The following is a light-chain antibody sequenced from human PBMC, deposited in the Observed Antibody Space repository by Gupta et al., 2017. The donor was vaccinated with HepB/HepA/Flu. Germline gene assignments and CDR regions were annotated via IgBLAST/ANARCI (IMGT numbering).Light chain of an antibody. CDR2: QDS. Sequence: SYELTQPPSVSVSPGQTASITCSGDKFGDIYACWYQQTPGQSPVLVIYQDSKRPSGIPERFSGSNYGNTATLTISVTQAMEEPDYYCQAWDSSTVVFGGGTKLTVL. CDR1: KFGDIY. J-gene: IGLJ2*01. CDR3: QAWDSSTVV. V-gene: IGLV3-1*01.